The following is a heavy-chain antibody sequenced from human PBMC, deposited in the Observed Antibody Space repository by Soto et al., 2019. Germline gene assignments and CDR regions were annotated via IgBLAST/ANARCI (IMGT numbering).Heavy chain of an antibody. V-gene: IGHV4-31*03. CDR3: ARSLTYYYGSGSYGGWFDP. Sequence: QVQLQESGPGLVKPSQTLSLTCTVSGGSISSGGYYWSWIRQHPGKGLEWIGYICYSGSTYYNPSLKSRVNLSVDTSKNQFSLKLSSVTAADTAVYYCARSLTYYYGSGSYGGWFDPWGQGTLVTVSS. CDR2: ICYSGST. CDR1: GGSISSGGYY. J-gene: IGHJ5*02. D-gene: IGHD3-10*01.